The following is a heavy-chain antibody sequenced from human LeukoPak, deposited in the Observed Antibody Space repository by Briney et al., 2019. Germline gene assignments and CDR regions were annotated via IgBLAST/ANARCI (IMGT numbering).Heavy chain of an antibody. D-gene: IGHD3-22*01. CDR3: ARASPYYYDSSGPYDAFDI. Sequence: SQTLSPTCTVSGGSISSGDYYWSWIRQPPGKGLEWIGYIYYSGSTYYNPSLKSRVTISVDTSKNQFSLKLSSVTAADTAVYYCARASPYYYDSSGPYDAFDIWGQGTMVTVSS. V-gene: IGHV4-30-4*08. CDR2: IYYSGST. J-gene: IGHJ3*02. CDR1: GGSISSGDYY.